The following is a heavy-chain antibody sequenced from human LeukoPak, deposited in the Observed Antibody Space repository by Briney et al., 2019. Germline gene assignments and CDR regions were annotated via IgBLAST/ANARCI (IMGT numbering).Heavy chain of an antibody. V-gene: IGHV1-18*01. D-gene: IGHD2-2*01. J-gene: IGHJ3*02. CDR2: ISAYNGNT. CDR3: ATGALIVVVPAASDDAFDI. CDR1: GYTFTSYG. Sequence: ASVKVSCKASGYTFTSYGISWVRQAPGQGLEWMGWISAYNGNTNYAQKLQGRVTMTTDTSTSTAYMELRSLRSDDTAVYYCATGALIVVVPAASDDAFDIWGQGTMVTVSS.